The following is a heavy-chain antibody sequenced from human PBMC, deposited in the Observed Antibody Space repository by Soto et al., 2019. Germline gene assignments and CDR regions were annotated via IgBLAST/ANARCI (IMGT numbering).Heavy chain of an antibody. J-gene: IGHJ5*02. D-gene: IGHD3-10*01. Sequence: GGSLRLSCAASGFTFSSYGMHWVRQAPGKGLEWEAVIWYDGSNKYYADSVKGRFTISRDNSKNTLYLQMNSLRAEDTAVYYCAREVPPAITMVRGVRLDPWGQGTLVTVSS. CDR2: IWYDGSNK. CDR1: GFTFSSYG. V-gene: IGHV3-33*01. CDR3: AREVPPAITMVRGVRLDP.